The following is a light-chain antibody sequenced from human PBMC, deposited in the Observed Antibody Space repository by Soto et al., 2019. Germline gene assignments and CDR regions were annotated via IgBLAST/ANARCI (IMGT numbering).Light chain of an antibody. J-gene: IGKJ4*01. Sequence: DIQMTQSPSSLSASVGDRVTITCQASQDISNYLNWYQQKPGKAPKLLIYHASNLETCVPSRFSGRGSVTDFTFTISSLQAEDIASYYCQQYDNLSLTFGGGTKVEIK. CDR2: HAS. CDR1: QDISNY. V-gene: IGKV1-33*01. CDR3: QQYDNLSLT.